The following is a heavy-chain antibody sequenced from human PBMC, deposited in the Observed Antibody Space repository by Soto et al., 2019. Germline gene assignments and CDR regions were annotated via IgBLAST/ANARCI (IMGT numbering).Heavy chain of an antibody. D-gene: IGHD1-26*01. Sequence: ASVKVSCKASGYTFTGYYMHWVRQAPGQGLEWMGWINPNSGGTNYAQKFQGWVTMTRDTSISTAYMELSRLRSDDTAVYYCARADSAMGATNADYWGQGTLVTVSS. CDR1: GYTFTGYY. V-gene: IGHV1-2*04. CDR2: INPNSGGT. J-gene: IGHJ4*02. CDR3: ARADSAMGATNADY.